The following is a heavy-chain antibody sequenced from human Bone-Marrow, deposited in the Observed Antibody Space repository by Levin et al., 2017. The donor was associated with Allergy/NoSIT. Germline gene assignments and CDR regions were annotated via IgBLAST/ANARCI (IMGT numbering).Heavy chain of an antibody. CDR2: TYPNDSDS. V-gene: IGHV5-51*01. J-gene: IGHJ3*01. CDR1: GYSFSDHW. D-gene: IGHD2-21*02. Sequence: GESLKISCQGSGYSFSDHWVAWVRQVPGKELELMGITYPNDSDSKFSPSFQGHVTISVDKSVTTAYLQWRSLGASDTAIYFCARQGSDFSFDVWGQGTLVTVSS. CDR3: ARQGSDFSFDV.